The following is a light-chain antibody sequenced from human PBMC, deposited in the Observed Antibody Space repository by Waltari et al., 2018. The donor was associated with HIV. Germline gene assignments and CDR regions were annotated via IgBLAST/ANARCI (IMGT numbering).Light chain of an antibody. J-gene: IGKJ2*01. CDR3: QQYNNWPPNT. CDR2: GAS. CDR1: QSVSTN. Sequence: VMTQYPATLAVSPGERDTLSCRASQSVSTNLAWYQEKPGQAPRSLIHGASTSATGLPARFSGSGSGTEFILTISSLQSEDFAVYYCQQYNNWPPNTFGHGTKLEIK. V-gene: IGKV3-15*01.